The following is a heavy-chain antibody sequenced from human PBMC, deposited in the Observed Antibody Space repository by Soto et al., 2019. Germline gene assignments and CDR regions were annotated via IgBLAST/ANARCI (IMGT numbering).Heavy chain of an antibody. CDR1: GGSISSGDYY. J-gene: IGHJ5*02. CDR3: ARTPETRDWLDP. CDR2: IYYSGST. Sequence: SETLSLTCTVSGGSISSGDYYWSWIRQPPGKGLEWIGYIYYSGSTYYNPPLKSRVTISVDTSKNQFSLKLTSVTAADTAVYYCARTPETRDWLDPWGQGTLVTVSS. D-gene: IGHD1-7*01. V-gene: IGHV4-61*08.